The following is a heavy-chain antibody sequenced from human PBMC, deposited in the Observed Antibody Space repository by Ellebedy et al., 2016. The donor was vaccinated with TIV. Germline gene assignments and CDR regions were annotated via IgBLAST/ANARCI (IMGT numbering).Heavy chain of an antibody. CDR3: ARLARQSDY. J-gene: IGHJ4*02. Sequence: GGSLRLSXAASGFTFSTYGMHWVRQPPGKGLEWVAVIWYDGSNKYYADSVRGRFTISRDNSENTLYLQMNSLRAEDTAVYYCARLARQSDYWGQGTTVTVSS. V-gene: IGHV3-33*01. CDR2: IWYDGSNK. CDR1: GFTFSTYG.